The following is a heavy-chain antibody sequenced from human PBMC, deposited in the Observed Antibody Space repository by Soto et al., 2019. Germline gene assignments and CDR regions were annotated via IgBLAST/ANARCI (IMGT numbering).Heavy chain of an antibody. Sequence: QMQLAESGGNVVQPGRSLRLSCVASGFTLRTFGMHWVRQAPGKGLEWVATITHDGNKEYYADSVKGRFTVSRDNSRDTVYLEMNSVRPDDTAVYYCAKDMGPSPRPPDSLDIWGQGTVVTVSS. CDR3: AKDMGPSPRPPDSLDI. CDR1: GFTLRTFG. J-gene: IGHJ3*02. V-gene: IGHV3-30*18. D-gene: IGHD3-10*01. CDR2: ITHDGNKE.